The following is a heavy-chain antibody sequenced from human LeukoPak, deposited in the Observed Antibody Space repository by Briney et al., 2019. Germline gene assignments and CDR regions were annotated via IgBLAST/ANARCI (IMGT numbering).Heavy chain of an antibody. CDR1: GGSISSSSYY. D-gene: IGHD3-3*01. J-gene: IGHJ3*02. CDR2: IYYSGST. V-gene: IGHV4-39*07. CDR3: ARDGNFWSGYYNPPGAFDI. Sequence: SETLSLTCTVSGGSISSSSYYWGWIRQPPGKGLEWIVSIYYSGSTYYNPSLKSRVTMSVDTSKNQFSLKLSSVTAADTAVYYCARDGNFWSGYYNPPGAFDIWGQGTMVTVSS.